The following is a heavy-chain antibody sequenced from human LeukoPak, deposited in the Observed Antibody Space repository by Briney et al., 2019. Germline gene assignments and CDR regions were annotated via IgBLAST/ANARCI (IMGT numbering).Heavy chain of an antibody. CDR3: ARVLDYYGSGTYSFDY. CDR1: GGSISSYY. V-gene: IGHV4-4*07. J-gene: IGHJ4*02. CDR2: IYTSGST. Sequence: SETLSLTCTVSGGSISSYYWSWIRQPAGKGLEWIGRIYTSGSTNYNPSLKSRVTISVDKSKNQFSLKLSSVTAADTAVYYCARVLDYYGSGTYSFDYWGQGTLVTVSS. D-gene: IGHD3-10*01.